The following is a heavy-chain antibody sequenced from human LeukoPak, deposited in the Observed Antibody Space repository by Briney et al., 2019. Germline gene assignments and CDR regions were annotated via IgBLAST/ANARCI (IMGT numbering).Heavy chain of an antibody. J-gene: IGHJ3*02. V-gene: IGHV4-30-2*06. CDR1: GGSISSGPYF. CDR2: IWPSGST. Sequence: PSETLSLTCSVSGGSISSGPYFWSWIRQSPGQGLEWIGYIWPSGSTYYNPSLKSRVTISVDTSKNQFSLKLSSVTAADTAVYYCARPHIVVVPAASYAFDIWGQGTMVTVSS. CDR3: ARPHIVVVPAASYAFDI. D-gene: IGHD2-2*01.